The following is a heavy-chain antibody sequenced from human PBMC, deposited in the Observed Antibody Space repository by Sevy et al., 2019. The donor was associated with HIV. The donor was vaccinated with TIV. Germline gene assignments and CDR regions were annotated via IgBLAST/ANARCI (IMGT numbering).Heavy chain of an antibody. V-gene: IGHV3-21*01. CDR2: ISSSSSYI. CDR3: AREGGHVNILGVVPRDAMDV. Sequence: LGGSLRLSCAASGFTFSPYSMNWVRQAPGKGLEWVSSISSSSSYIYYADSVKGQFIISRDKDSNSLYLQMNSLRAEDTAAYYCAREGGHVNILGVVPRDAMDVWGQGTTVTVSS. CDR1: GFTFSPYS. J-gene: IGHJ6*02. D-gene: IGHD3-3*02.